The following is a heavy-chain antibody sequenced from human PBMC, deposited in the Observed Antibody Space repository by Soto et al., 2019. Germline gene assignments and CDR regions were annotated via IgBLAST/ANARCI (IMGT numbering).Heavy chain of an antibody. J-gene: IGHJ5*02. D-gene: IGHD6-6*01. Sequence: QVLLVQSGGEVKKPGASVKVSCKASGFNFISYGINWVRQAPGQGLEWMGWISGYDGKTVYAHSVQERVTMTTDATTGTAYMEVRGLRSADAAIYYWARDFMYTSSPDSWFDPWGQGTLVSVTS. CDR1: GFNFISYG. CDR3: ARDFMYTSSPDSWFDP. V-gene: IGHV1-18*04. CDR2: ISGYDGKT.